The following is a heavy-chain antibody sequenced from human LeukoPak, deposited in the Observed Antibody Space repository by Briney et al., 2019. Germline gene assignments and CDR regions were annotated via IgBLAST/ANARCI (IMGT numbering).Heavy chain of an antibody. CDR1: GFTFSDYY. J-gene: IGHJ5*02. CDR3: ARDRDYSKGNWFDP. CDR2: ISSSGSTI. D-gene: IGHD4-11*01. V-gene: IGHV3-11*01. Sequence: PGGSLRLSCAASGFTFSDYYMSWIRRAPGKGLEWVSYISSSGSTIYYADSVKGRFTISRDNAKNSLYLQMNSLRAEDTAVYYCARDRDYSKGNWFDPWGQGTLVTVSS.